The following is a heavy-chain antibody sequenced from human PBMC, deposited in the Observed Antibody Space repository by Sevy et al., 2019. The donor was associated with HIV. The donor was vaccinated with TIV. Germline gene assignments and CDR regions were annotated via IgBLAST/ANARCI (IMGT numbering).Heavy chain of an antibody. J-gene: IGHJ5*02. CDR3: TRNGGAFDNGFDP. V-gene: IGHV3-48*03. Sequence: GGSLRLSCTASGFTFSSYDMNWVRQAPGKGLEWVSKISSSGSSIYYADSVKGRFTISRDNCKNSLNLQMNSLRAEDTAVYYCTRNGGAFDNGFDPWGQGTLVTVSS. CDR2: ISSSGSSI. CDR1: GFTFSSYD. D-gene: IGHD3-16*01.